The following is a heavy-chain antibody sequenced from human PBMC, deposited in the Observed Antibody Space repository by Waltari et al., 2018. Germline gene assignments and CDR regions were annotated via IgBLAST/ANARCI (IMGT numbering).Heavy chain of an antibody. J-gene: IGHJ4*02. Sequence: EVQLLESGGGLVQPGGSLRLSCAASGFSFSNYAMSWVRQVPGKGREWVSAASDRGGSSYYADSVKGRFTISRDNSKNMLYLQMKYLSAEDTALYYCAKDLLPTGVFDYWGQGALVTVSS. CDR2: ASDRGGSS. CDR3: AKDLLPTGVFDY. V-gene: IGHV3-23*01. D-gene: IGHD3-10*01. CDR1: GFSFSNYA.